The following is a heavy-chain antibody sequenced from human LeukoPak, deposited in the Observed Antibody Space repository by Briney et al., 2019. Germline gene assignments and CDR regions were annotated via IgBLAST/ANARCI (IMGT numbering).Heavy chain of an antibody. V-gene: IGHV5-51*01. CDR1: GYSFTSYW. J-gene: IGHJ3*02. D-gene: IGHD4-17*01. Sequence: NPGESLKISCKGSGYSFTSYWIGWVRQMPGKGLEWMGIIYPGDSDTRYSPSFQGQVTISADQSISTAYLQWSSLKASDTAMYYCARTTVTNGHVDAFDIWGQGTMVTVSS. CDR3: ARTTVTNGHVDAFDI. CDR2: IYPGDSDT.